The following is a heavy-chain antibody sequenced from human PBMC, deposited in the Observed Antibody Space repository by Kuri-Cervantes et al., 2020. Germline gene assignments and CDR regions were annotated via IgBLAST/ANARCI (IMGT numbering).Heavy chain of an antibody. D-gene: IGHD2-8*01. V-gene: IGHV1-2*02. CDR1: GYTFTSYY. J-gene: IGHJ2*01. CDR2: INPNSGGT. Sequence: ASVKVSCKASGYTFTSYYMHWVRQAPGQGLEWMGWINPNSGGTNYAQKFQGRVTMTRDTSISTAYMELSRLRSDDTAVYYCARVNRYAYWYFDLWGRGTLVTISS. CDR3: ARVNRYAYWYFDL.